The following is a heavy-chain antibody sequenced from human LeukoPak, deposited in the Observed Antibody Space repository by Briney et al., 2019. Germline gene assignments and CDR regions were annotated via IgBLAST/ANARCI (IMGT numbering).Heavy chain of an antibody. J-gene: IGHJ4*02. CDR3: AKDKGTIKGRDLPYYDFWSGYYDY. V-gene: IGHV3-38-3*01. D-gene: IGHD3-3*01. CDR1: GFTVSSNE. Sequence: GGSLRLSCAASGFTVSSNEMSWVRQAPGKGLEWVSSISGGSTYYADSVKGRFTISRDNSKNTLYLQMNSLRAEDTAVYYCAKDKGTIKGRDLPYYDFWSGYYDYWGQGTLVTVSS. CDR2: ISGGST.